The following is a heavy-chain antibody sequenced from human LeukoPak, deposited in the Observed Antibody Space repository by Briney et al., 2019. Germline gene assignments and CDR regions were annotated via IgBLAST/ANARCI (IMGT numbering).Heavy chain of an antibody. D-gene: IGHD3-22*01. V-gene: IGHV4-59*01. CDR2: IYYSGST. CDR3: ARDRYYYDSSGSTNWFDP. Sequence: PSETLSLTCTVSGGSFSSYYWSWIRQPPGKGLEWIGYIYYSGSTNYNPSLKSRVTISVDTSKNQFSLKLSSVTAADTAVYYCARDRYYYDSSGSTNWFDPWGQGTLVTVSS. J-gene: IGHJ5*02. CDR1: GGSFSSYY.